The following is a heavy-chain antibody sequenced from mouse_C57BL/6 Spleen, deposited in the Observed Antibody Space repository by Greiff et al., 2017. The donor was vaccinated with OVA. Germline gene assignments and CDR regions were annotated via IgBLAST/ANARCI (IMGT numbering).Heavy chain of an antibody. CDR2: IWSDGST. D-gene: IGHD1-1*01. Sequence: QVQLKESGPGLVAPSQSLSITCTVSGFSLTSYGVHWVRQPPGKGLAWLVVIWSDGSTTYNSALKSRLSISKDNSKSQVFLKMNSLQTDDTAMYYGARGDYYGSSYDFFAYWGQGTLVTVSA. CDR1: GFSLTSYG. V-gene: IGHV2-6*03. CDR3: ARGDYYGSSYDFFAY. J-gene: IGHJ3*01.